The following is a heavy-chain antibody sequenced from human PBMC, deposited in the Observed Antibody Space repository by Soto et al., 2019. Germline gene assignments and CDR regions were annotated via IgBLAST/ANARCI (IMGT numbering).Heavy chain of an antibody. CDR2: INPNSGDT. Sequence: ASVKVSCKASGYTFTGYYIHWVRQAPGQSLDWLGWINPNSGDTDYAQNFQGRVTITRDTSISTAYLEVTSLTSDDTAIYYCARYLCPLGNFGNNYWLGVWGQGTTVTVSS. D-gene: IGHD1-26*01. CDR3: ARYLCPLGNFGNNYWLGV. V-gene: IGHV1-2*02. J-gene: IGHJ6*02. CDR1: GYTFTGYY.